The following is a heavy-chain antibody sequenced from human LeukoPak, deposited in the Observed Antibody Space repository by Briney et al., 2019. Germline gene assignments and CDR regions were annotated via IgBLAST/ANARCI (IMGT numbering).Heavy chain of an antibody. CDR2: ISAYNGNT. CDR1: GYTFTSYG. CDR3: TRGPLAVAGSPLFY. V-gene: IGHV1-18*01. J-gene: IGHJ4*02. Sequence: GASVKVSCKASGYTFTSYGFTWVGQAPGQGLEGMGWISAYNGNTKYVQKLQGRVTMTTDTSTSTAYMELRSLRSDDTAVYYCTRGPLAVAGSPLFYWGQGTLVTVSS. D-gene: IGHD6-13*01.